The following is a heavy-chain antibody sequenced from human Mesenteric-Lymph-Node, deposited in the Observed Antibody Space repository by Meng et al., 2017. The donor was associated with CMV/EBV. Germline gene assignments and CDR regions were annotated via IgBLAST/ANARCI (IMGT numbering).Heavy chain of an antibody. J-gene: IGHJ6*02. V-gene: IGHV1-46*01. CDR2: INPSGGST. CDR1: GYTFTSYY. Sequence: ASVKVSCKASGYTFTSYYMHWVRQAPGQGLEWMGIINPSGGSTSYAQKFQGRVTMTRDTSTSTAYMELSSLRSEDTAVYYCARGSGGSPKASYYGMDVWGQGTTVTVSS. CDR3: ARGSGGSPKASYYGMDV. D-gene: IGHD2-15*01.